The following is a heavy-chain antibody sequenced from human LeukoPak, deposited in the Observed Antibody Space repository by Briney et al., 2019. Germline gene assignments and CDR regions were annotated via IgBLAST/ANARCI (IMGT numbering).Heavy chain of an antibody. CDR1: GFTFSSYA. CDR2: ISGSGGST. D-gene: IGHD3-10*01. Sequence: GGSLRLSCAASGFTFSSYAMSWVRQAPGKGLEWVSAISGSGGSTNYADSVKGRFTISRDNSKNTLYLQMNSLRAEDTAVYYCAKFAGITMYYGMDVWGQGTTVTVSS. CDR3: AKFAGITMYYGMDV. J-gene: IGHJ6*02. V-gene: IGHV3-23*01.